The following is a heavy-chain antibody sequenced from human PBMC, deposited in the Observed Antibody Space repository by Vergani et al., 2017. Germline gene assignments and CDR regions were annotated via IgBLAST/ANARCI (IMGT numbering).Heavy chain of an antibody. J-gene: IGHJ4*02. V-gene: IGHV4-39*01. CDR3: ARSHLVCYFDS. Sequence: QLLLQESGPGLVKPSETLSLTCTVSGGSVSTGGYYWAWIRQSPGKGLEWIASIHFSGNTFHNPSLKSLVSISIDTSKKQFSLKLTSVTAADTSIFFGARSHLVCYFDSWGQGTQVTVSS. CDR1: GGSVSTGGYY. CDR2: IHFSGNT.